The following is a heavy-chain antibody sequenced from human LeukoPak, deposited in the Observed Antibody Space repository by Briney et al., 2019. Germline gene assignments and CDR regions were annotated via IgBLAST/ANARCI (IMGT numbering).Heavy chain of an antibody. V-gene: IGHV1-18*01. J-gene: IGHJ4*02. Sequence: ASVKVSCKASGYTFTSYGISWVRQAPGQGLEWMGWISAYNGNTNYAQKLQGRVTMTEDTSTDTAYMELSSLRSEDTAVYYCATDSHCTNGVCYNYWGQGTLVTVSS. D-gene: IGHD2-8*01. CDR1: GYTFTSYG. CDR3: ATDSHCTNGVCYNY. CDR2: ISAYNGNT.